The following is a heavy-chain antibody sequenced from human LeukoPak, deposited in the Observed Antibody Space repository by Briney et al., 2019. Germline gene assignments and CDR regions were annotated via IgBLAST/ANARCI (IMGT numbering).Heavy chain of an antibody. D-gene: IGHD2-2*02. CDR3: ARGCMKIPGSTSCYTDNWFDP. Sequence: ASVKVSCKASGYTFTSYDINWVRQATGQGLEWMGWMNPNSGNTGYAQKFQGRVTMTRNTSISTAYMELSSLRSEDTAVYYCARGCMKIPGSTSCYTDNWFDPWGRGTLVTVSS. CDR1: GYTFTSYD. CDR2: MNPNSGNT. V-gene: IGHV1-8*01. J-gene: IGHJ5*02.